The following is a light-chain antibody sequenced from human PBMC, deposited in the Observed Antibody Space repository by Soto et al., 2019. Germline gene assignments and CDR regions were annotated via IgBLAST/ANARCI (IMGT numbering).Light chain of an antibody. CDR2: GTS. CDR3: QQYGSSPPP. J-gene: IGKJ1*01. Sequence: EIVLTQSPGTLSLSPGERATLSCRASQSVTNNYLAWYQRKPGQPPRLLIYGTSYRSTDIPRRFSGSGSVTDFTLTITSLEPEDFAVYYCQQYGSSPPPFGQGTKVEI. V-gene: IGKV3-20*01. CDR1: QSVTNNY.